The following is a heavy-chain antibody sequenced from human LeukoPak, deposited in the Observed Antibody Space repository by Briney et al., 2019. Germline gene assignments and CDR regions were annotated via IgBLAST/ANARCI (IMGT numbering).Heavy chain of an antibody. Sequence: GGSLRLSCAASGFTFSTSWMAWVRQTPGKGLEWVANIKPDGSEIHYGDSVKGRFTISKDNARNSLNLQMDSLRVDDTAVYFCARDWHFSLDVWGQGTTVTVPS. CDR1: GFTFSTSW. J-gene: IGHJ6*02. CDR3: ARDWHFSLDV. CDR2: IKPDGSEI. V-gene: IGHV3-7*04.